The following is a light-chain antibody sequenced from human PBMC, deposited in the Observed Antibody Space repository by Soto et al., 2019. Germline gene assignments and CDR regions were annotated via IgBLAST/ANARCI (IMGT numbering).Light chain of an antibody. V-gene: IGKV1-5*01. Sequence: DIQMTQSPSTLSASVGDRVTITCRASQDISTWLAWYQQRPGKAPHLLIYDASRLQSGVPSRFSGSGSGTEFTLTISSLRPEDFATYYCQQLNSYPITFGQGTRLEIK. CDR1: QDISTW. CDR2: DAS. CDR3: QQLNSYPIT. J-gene: IGKJ5*01.